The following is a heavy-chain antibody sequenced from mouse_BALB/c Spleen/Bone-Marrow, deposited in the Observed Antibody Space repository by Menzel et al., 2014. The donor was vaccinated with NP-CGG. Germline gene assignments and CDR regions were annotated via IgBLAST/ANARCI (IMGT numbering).Heavy chain of an antibody. CDR1: GFNIKDTY. J-gene: IGHJ1*01. Sequence: EVMLVESGAELVKPGASVKLSCTASGFNIKDTYMHWVKQRPEQGLEWIGRIDPANGNTKYDPKFQGKATITADTSSNTAYLQLSSLTSEDTAVYYCANYDYEWYFDVWGAGTTVTVSS. CDR2: IDPANGNT. D-gene: IGHD2-4*01. CDR3: ANYDYEWYFDV. V-gene: IGHV14-3*02.